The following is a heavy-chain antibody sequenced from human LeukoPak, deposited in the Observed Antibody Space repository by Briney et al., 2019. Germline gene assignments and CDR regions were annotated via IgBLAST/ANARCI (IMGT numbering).Heavy chain of an antibody. V-gene: IGHV3-30*02. CDR1: GFTFSTYG. J-gene: IGHJ4*02. Sequence: GGSLRLSCAASGFTFSTYGMHWVRQAPGKGLEWVAFIRYDGSNKYYGDSVQGRFTISRDNSKNTLYLQMNSLRAEDTAVYYCVKQIAGDYCSSSSCYFDYWGQGTLVTVSS. D-gene: IGHD2-2*01. CDR3: VKQIAGDYCSSSSCYFDY. CDR2: IRYDGSNK.